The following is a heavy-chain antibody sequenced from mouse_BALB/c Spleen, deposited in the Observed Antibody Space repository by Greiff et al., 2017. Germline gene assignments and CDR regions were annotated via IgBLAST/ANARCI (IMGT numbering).Heavy chain of an antibody. CDR1: GYAFTNYL. Sequence: QVQLQQSGAELVRPGTSVKVSCKASGYAFTNYLIEWVKQRPGQGLEWIGVINPGSGGTNYNEKFKGKATLTADKSSSTAYMQLSSLTSDDSAVYFCARLEETYYFDYWGQGTTRTVSS. V-gene: IGHV1-54*01. D-gene: IGHD3-2*01. CDR2: INPGSGGT. J-gene: IGHJ2*01. CDR3: ARLEETYYFDY.